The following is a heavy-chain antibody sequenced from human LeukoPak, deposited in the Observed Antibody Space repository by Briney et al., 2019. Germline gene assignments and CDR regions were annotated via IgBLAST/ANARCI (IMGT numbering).Heavy chain of an antibody. CDR3: ARARCDTAITPRYWYFDL. CDR1: GGSISSYY. J-gene: IGHJ2*01. D-gene: IGHD5-24*01. V-gene: IGHV4-59*08. Sequence: SETLSLTCTVSGGSISSYYWSWIRQPPGKGLEWIGYIYYSGSTYYNPSLKSRVSISVDTSKNQFSLKLSSVTAADTAVYYCARARCDTAITPRYWYFDLWGRGTLVAVSS. CDR2: IYYSGST.